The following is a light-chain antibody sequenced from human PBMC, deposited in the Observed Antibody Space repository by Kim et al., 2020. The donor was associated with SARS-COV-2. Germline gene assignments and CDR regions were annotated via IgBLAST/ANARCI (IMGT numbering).Light chain of an antibody. CDR2: DVS. CDR1: SNDVCGYNY. J-gene: IGLJ2*01. V-gene: IGLV2-11*01. Sequence: PGQSVTISRTGTSNDVCGYNYFSWYQQHPGKAPKLIIYDVSKRPSGVPDRFSGSKSGNTASLTVSGLQAEDEADYYCCSYAGRSVVFGGGTQLTVL. CDR3: CSYAGRSVV.